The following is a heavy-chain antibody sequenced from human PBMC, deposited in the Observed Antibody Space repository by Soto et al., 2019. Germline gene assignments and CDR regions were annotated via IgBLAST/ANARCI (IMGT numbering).Heavy chain of an antibody. CDR3: ARSDTGYYDSSGYYQPLFDY. CDR2: ISSSGSTI. Sequence: GGSLRLSCAASGFTFSSYVMNWVRQAPGKGLEWVSYISSSGSTIYYADSVKGRFTISRDNAKNSLYLQMNSLRAEDTAVYYCARSDTGYYDSSGYYQPLFDYWGQGTLVTVSS. V-gene: IGHV3-48*03. D-gene: IGHD3-22*01. J-gene: IGHJ4*02. CDR1: GFTFSSYV.